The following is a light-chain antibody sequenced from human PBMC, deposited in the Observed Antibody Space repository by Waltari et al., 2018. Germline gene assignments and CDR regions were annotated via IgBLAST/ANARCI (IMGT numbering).Light chain of an antibody. CDR2: AAS. Sequence: DIQLTQSPSFLSASVGDSVTITCRASQGIGSYLAWYQQKPGQAPTLLIYAASTLQSWVPSRFSGSYSGTEFTLTISSLQPEDFASYFCQQLHSYPRTFGGGTKMEI. J-gene: IGKJ4*01. CDR1: QGIGSY. CDR3: QQLHSYPRT. V-gene: IGKV1-9*01.